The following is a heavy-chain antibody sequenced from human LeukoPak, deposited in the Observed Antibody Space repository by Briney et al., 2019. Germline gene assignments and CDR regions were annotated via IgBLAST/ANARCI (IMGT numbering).Heavy chain of an antibody. D-gene: IGHD1-26*01. CDR1: GGSFSSYY. V-gene: IGHV4-34*01. J-gene: IGHJ6*02. CDR3: ARGDVGATLDFYYFDMDV. CDR2: ISHSGST. Sequence: SETLSLTCAVYGGSFSSYYWSWIRQPPGKGLEWIGDISHSGSTNYNPSLKSRVTISVDTSKNQFSLKLSSVTAADTAVYYCARGDVGATLDFYYFDMDVWGRGTTVTVSS.